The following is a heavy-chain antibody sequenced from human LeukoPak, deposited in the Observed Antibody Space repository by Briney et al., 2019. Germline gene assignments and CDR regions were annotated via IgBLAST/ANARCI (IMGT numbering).Heavy chain of an antibody. J-gene: IGHJ4*02. V-gene: IGHV3-23*01. CDR3: AKDRGYCSSTTCALDY. D-gene: IGHD2-2*01. CDR1: GFTFSSYA. CDR2: ISNSADST. Sequence: PGGSPRLSCAASGFTFSSYAMTWVRQAPGKGLEWVSAISNSADSTYYADSVKGRFTISRDNSKNTLYLQLNTLRAEDTAVYYCAKDRGYCSSTTCALDYWGQGTLVTVSP.